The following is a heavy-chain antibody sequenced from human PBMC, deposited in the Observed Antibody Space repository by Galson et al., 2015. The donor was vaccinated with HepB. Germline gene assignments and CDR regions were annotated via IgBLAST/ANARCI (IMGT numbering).Heavy chain of an antibody. CDR2: IWYDGSNK. D-gene: IGHD5-24*01. Sequence: SLRLSCAASGFTFSSYGMHWVRQAPGKGLEWVAVIWYDGSNKYYADSVKGRFTISRDNSKNTLYLQMNSLRAEDTAVYYCARESEEMATIDYWGQGTLVTVSS. CDR1: GFTFSSYG. J-gene: IGHJ4*02. CDR3: ARESEEMATIDY. V-gene: IGHV3-33*01.